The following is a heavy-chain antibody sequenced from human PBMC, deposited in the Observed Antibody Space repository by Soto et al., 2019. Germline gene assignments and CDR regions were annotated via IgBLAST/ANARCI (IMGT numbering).Heavy chain of an antibody. Sequence: PSETLSLTCTVSVASISSSSYYWGWIRQPPGKGLEWIGSIYYSGSTYYNPSLKSRVTISVDTSKNQFSLKLSSVTAADTAVYYCATKTGGGWEDGMDVWGQGTTVTVSS. J-gene: IGHJ6*02. CDR1: VASISSSSYY. CDR3: ATKTGGGWEDGMDV. V-gene: IGHV4-39*01. CDR2: IYYSGST. D-gene: IGHD6-19*01.